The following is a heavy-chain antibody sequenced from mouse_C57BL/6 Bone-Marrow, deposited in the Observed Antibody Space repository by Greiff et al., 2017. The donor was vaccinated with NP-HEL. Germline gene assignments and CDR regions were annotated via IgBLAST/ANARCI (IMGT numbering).Heavy chain of an antibody. CDR1: GYTFTDYN. J-gene: IGHJ1*03. CDR2: INPNNGGT. CDR3: ARLRSWYFDV. V-gene: IGHV1-18*01. D-gene: IGHD2-12*01. Sequence: EVQLQQSGPELVKPGASVKIPCKASGYTFTDYNMDWVKQSHGKSLEWIGDINPNNGGTIYNQKFKGKATLTVDKSSSTAYMELRSLPSEDPAGYDCARLRSWYFDVWGTGTTVTVSS.